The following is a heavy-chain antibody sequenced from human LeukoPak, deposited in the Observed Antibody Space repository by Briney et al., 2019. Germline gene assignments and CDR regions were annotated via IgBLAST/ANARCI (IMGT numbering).Heavy chain of an antibody. D-gene: IGHD1-26*01. CDR2: ISRSGTT. J-gene: IGHJ4*02. CDR3: ARPRRPWSTWLDY. CDR1: GGSFSGNY. Sequence: PSETLSLTCAVYGGSFSGNYWTWIRQSPEKGLEWIGEISRSGTTNYNPSLKTRVTISVDTSKNQFSLKLTSVTAADTAVYYCARPRRPWSTWLDYWGQGTLVTVSS. V-gene: IGHV4-34*01.